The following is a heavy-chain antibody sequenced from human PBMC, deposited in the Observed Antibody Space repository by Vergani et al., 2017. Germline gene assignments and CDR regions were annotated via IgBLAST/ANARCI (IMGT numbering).Heavy chain of an antibody. CDR1: GFSFGSYG. D-gene: IGHD5-24*01. J-gene: IGHJ4*02. CDR3: ARETRDTPSSLDY. V-gene: IGHV3-30*03. Sequence: QVQLVESGGNVVQSGTSLRLSCAASGFSFGSYGMPWVRQSPGKGLEWVAVISNDGGNNYYADSVKGIFTISKDIDKNTLYLQMNSLRGDDTAVYYCARETRDTPSSLDYWGQGTLVTVSS. CDR2: ISNDGGNN.